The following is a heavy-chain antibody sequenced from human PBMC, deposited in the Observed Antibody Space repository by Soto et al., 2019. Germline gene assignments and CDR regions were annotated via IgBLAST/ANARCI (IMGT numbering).Heavy chain of an antibody. Sequence: SVKVSCKASGDTLSSYTITWVRQAPGQGLEWMGRIMPILGIANYAQKFQGRVTITGDKSASTAYMELSSLRSEDTAVYYCARERYCSGGSCYFFDPWGQGTLVTVSS. J-gene: IGHJ5*02. CDR2: IMPILGIA. CDR3: ARERYCSGGSCYFFDP. V-gene: IGHV1-69*04. D-gene: IGHD2-15*01. CDR1: GDTLSSYT.